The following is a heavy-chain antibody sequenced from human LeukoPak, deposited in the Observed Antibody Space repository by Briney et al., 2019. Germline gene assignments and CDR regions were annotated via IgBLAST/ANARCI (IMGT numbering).Heavy chain of an antibody. CDR3: ATFAWSNSGLYHYDAFDF. CDR2: INPSGGST. Sequence: ASVKVSCKASGYTFTSYYMHWVRQAPGQGLEWMGIINPSGGSTSYAQKLQGRVTMTTDTSTSTAYMELRSLRPDDTAVYYCATFAWSNSGLYHYDAFDFWGQGTMVTVSS. V-gene: IGHV1-46*01. CDR1: GYTFTSYY. J-gene: IGHJ3*01. D-gene: IGHD2/OR15-2a*01.